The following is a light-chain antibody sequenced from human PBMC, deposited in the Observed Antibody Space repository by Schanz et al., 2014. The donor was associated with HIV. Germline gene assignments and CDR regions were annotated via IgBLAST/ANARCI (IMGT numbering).Light chain of an antibody. CDR1: SSDVGSYNL. J-gene: IGLJ1*01. CDR2: EVS. Sequence: QSALTQPASVSGSPGQSITISCTGTSSDVGSYNLVSWYQQHPGKAPKLMIYEVSKRPSGVSNRFSGSKSGNTASLTVSGLLTEDEADYYCSSYAGNSNYVFGTGTKLTVL. CDR3: SSYAGNSNYV. V-gene: IGLV2-14*02.